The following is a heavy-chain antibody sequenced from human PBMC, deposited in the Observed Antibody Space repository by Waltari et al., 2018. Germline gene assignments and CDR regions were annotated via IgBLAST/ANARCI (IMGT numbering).Heavy chain of an antibody. V-gene: IGHV3-73*02. CDR3: TRILGDDGGNTGDY. Sequence: EVHLVESGGGLVQPGGSLKLSCAASGFTFSGSAMHWVRQASGKGLEWVGRIRSKANSYATSDAASVKGRFTIARDDSENTAYLQMNSLKTEDTAVYYCTRILGDDGGNTGDYWGQGTLVTVSS. CDR1: GFTFSGSA. D-gene: IGHD4-17*01. CDR2: IRSKANSYAT. J-gene: IGHJ4*02.